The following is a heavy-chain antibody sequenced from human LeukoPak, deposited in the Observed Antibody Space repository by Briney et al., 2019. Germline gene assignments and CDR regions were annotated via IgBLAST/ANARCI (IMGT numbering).Heavy chain of an antibody. CDR2: ISGSGGST. Sequence: GGSLRLSCAASGFTFSSYAMSWVRQAPGKGLEWVSAISGSGGSTYYADSVKGRFTISRDNPKNTLYLQMNSLRAEDTAVYYCAKPSLGYCSSTSCYPGYWGQGTLVTVSS. J-gene: IGHJ4*02. CDR1: GFTFSSYA. D-gene: IGHD2-2*01. V-gene: IGHV3-23*01. CDR3: AKPSLGYCSSTSCYPGY.